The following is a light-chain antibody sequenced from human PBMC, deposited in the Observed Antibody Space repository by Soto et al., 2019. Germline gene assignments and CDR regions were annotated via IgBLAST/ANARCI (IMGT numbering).Light chain of an antibody. CDR1: SSDVGTYKY. CDR3: SSYTSDV. CDR2: EVS. Sequence: QSALTQPASVSGSPGQSITISCTGTSSDVGTYKYVSWYQQQPGKAPKLLIYEVSNRPSGVSNRFSGSKSGNTASLTISGLQAEDEADYYWSSYTSDVFGSGTKVTVL. J-gene: IGLJ1*01. V-gene: IGLV2-14*01.